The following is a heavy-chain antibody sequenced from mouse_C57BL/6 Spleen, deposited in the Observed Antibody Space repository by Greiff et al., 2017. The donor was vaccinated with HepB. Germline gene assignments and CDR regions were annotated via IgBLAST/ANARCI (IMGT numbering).Heavy chain of an antibody. CDR1: GYTFTDYN. CDR2: INPNNGGT. D-gene: IGHD1-1*01. J-gene: IGHJ2*01. CDR3: ARGIDYYGSSYYFDY. Sequence: EVQLQQSGPELVKPGASVKIPCKASGYTFTDYNMDWVKQSHGKSLEWIGDINPNNGGTIYNQKFKGKATLTVDKSSSTAYMELRGLTSEDTAVYYCARGIDYYGSSYYFDYWGQGTTLTVSS. V-gene: IGHV1-18*01.